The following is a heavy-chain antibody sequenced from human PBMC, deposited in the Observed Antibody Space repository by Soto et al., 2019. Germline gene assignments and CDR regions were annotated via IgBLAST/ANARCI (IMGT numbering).Heavy chain of an antibody. Sequence: SETLSLTCTVSGGSISSGGYYWTWIRQHPGKGLEWIGYIYYSGSTYYNPSLKSRVTISVDTSKNQFSLKLSSVTAADTAVYYCAASCVGCGGFNYYGMDVWGQGTTVTVSS. CDR3: AASCVGCGGFNYYGMDV. CDR1: GGSISSGGYY. CDR2: IYYSGST. J-gene: IGHJ6*02. V-gene: IGHV4-31*03. D-gene: IGHD2-21*01.